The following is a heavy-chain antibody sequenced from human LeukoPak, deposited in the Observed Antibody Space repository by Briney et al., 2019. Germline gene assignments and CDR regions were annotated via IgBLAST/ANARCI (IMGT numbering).Heavy chain of an antibody. CDR3: ARDYYGMDV. V-gene: IGHV3-48*02. CDR2: ISSTSGTI. CDR1: GFTFRSHS. Sequence: PGGSLRLSCAASGFTFRSHSMSWVRQGPGKGLECVSYISSTSGTIYYADSVKGRFTISRDNAKNSLYLQMNSLREEDTAVYYCARDYYGMDVWGQGTTVTVS. J-gene: IGHJ6*02.